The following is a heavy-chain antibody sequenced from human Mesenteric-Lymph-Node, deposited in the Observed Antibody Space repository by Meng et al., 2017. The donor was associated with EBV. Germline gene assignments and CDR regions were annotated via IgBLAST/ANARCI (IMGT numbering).Heavy chain of an antibody. Sequence: QVQLVQSGAEVKKPGASVKVSCKASGYTVTGYYIHWVRQAPGQGREWVGWINPKNGVTDSAPKFQGRVTLTRDTSISTGYMELSRLRSDDTAIYYCATDREEVVFPLGMRGFDPWGQGTLVTVSS. J-gene: IGHJ5*02. CDR2: INPKNGVT. D-gene: IGHD1-1*01. CDR1: GYTVTGYY. CDR3: ATDREEVVFPLGMRGFDP. V-gene: IGHV1-2*02.